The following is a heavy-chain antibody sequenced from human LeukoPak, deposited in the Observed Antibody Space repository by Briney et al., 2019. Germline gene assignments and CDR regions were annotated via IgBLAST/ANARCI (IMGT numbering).Heavy chain of an antibody. CDR1: GGSFSGYY. V-gene: IGHV4-34*01. J-gene: IGHJ6*02. Sequence: PSETLSLTCAVYGGSFSGYYWSWIRQPPGKGLEWIGEINHSGSTNYNPSLKSRVTISVDTSKNQFSLKLSSVTAADTAVYYCASSPHRQDYYGTDVWGQGTTVTVSS. CDR3: ASSPHRQDYYGTDV. CDR2: INHSGST. D-gene: IGHD2-21*01.